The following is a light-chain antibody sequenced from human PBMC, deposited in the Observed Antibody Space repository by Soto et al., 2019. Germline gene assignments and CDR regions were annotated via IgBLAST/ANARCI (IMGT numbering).Light chain of an antibody. CDR1: QSVSNNY. CDR3: QQYCNSPST. V-gene: IGKV3-20*01. Sequence: EIVLTQSPGTLSLSPGERATVSCRASQSVSNNYLAWYQQKPGQPPRFLIYGASISATDIPDRFSGSGSGSDFTFTITRLEPVDFPVSYCQQYCNSPSTFGHGTRVDIK. J-gene: IGKJ1*01. CDR2: GAS.